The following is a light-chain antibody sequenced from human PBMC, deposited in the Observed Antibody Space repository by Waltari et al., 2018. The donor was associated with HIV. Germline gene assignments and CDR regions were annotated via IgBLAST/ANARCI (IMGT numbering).Light chain of an antibody. Sequence: QSALIQPASVSGSPGQSITIPCTGTSSDVGGYNLVSWYQQYPGKAPKVMIYEVNKRPSGISNRFSGSKSGNTASLTISGLQPEDEADYYCCSYAGGSSSVFGGGTKLTVL. J-gene: IGLJ3*02. CDR2: EVN. CDR3: CSYAGGSSSV. CDR1: SSDVGGYNL. V-gene: IGLV2-23*02.